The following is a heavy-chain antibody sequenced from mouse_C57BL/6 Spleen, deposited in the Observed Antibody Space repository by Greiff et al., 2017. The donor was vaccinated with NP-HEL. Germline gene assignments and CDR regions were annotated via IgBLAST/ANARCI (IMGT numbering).Heavy chain of an antibody. CDR3: ARGLYEYYYAMDY. CDR2: ISYDGSN. J-gene: IGHJ4*01. Sequence: DVKLVESGPGLVKPSQSLSLTCSVTGYSITSGYYWNWIRQFPGNKLEWMGYISYDGSNNYNPSLKNRISITRDTSKNQFFLKLNSVTTEDTATYYCARGLYEYYYAMDYWGQGTSVTVSS. CDR1: GYSITSGYY. D-gene: IGHD1-1*01. V-gene: IGHV3-6*01.